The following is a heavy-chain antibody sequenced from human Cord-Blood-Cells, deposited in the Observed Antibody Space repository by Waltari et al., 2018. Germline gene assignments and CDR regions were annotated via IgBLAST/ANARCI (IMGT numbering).Heavy chain of an antibody. V-gene: IGHV3-33*01. J-gene: IGHJ4*02. D-gene: IGHD3-22*01. Sequence: QVQLVESGGGVVQPGRSLRLSCAASGFTFSSYGMHWVRQAPGKRLGWVAVIWYDGSNKYYADSVKGRFTISRDNSKNTLYLQMNSLRAEDTAVYYCARSTDYYDSSGYYFDYWGQGTLVTVSS. CDR3: ARSTDYYDSSGYYFDY. CDR1: GFTFSSYG. CDR2: IWYDGSNK.